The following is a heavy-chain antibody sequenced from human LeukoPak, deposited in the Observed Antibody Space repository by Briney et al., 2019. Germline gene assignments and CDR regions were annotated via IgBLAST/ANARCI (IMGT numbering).Heavy chain of an antibody. CDR3: ARDDWGPGYNFES. CDR1: GFTFGSHW. J-gene: IGHJ4*02. CDR2: ITSDGSKT. Sequence: GGSLRLSCAASGFTFGSHWMHWVRQAPGKGLVWVSHITSDGSKTYYADSVKGRFTISRDNAKNTLFLQMNSLRVEDTAVYYSARDDWGPGYNFESWGQGTLVTVSS. D-gene: IGHD5-24*01. V-gene: IGHV3-74*01.